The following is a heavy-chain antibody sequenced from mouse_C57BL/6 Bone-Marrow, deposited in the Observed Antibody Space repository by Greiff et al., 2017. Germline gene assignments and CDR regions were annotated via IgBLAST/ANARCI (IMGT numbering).Heavy chain of an antibody. J-gene: IGHJ2*01. CDR2: IDPSDSET. V-gene: IGHV1-52*01. CDR3: ARGYYYGSSFFDD. D-gene: IGHD1-1*01. CDR1: GYTFTSYW. Sequence: VQLQQPGAELVRPGSSVKLSCKASGYTFTSYWLHWVKQRPIQGLEWIGNIDPSDSETHYNQKFKDKATLTVDKSSSTAYMQLSSLTSEDSAVXYCARGYYYGSSFFDDWGQGTTRTVSS.